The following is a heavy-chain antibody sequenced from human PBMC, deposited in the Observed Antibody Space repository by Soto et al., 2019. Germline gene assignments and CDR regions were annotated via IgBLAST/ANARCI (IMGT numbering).Heavy chain of an antibody. Sequence: EVQLVESGGGLVQPGGSLRLSCAASGFTFSRYWMSWVRQAPGKGLEWVANIKQDGGEEHYVDSVKGRFTTSRDNGKNSLYLQMNSLRAEDTAVYYCAGGYGYWGQGTLVTVSS. CDR1: GFTFSRYW. V-gene: IGHV3-7*05. CDR2: IKQDGGEE. CDR3: AGGYGY. D-gene: IGHD3-22*01. J-gene: IGHJ4*02.